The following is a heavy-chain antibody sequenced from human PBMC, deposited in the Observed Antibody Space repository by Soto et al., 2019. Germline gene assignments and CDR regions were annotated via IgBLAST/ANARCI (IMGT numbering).Heavy chain of an antibody. J-gene: IGHJ6*02. CDR2: IDPSSGSA. D-gene: IGHD2-2*01. CDR3: ARYYIVVVPAAIESSVMAF. CDR1: GLSKDTSS. V-gene: IGHV1-46*02. Sequence: VKVRWEESGLSKDTSSRHWVQQENRQGLEWMGIIDPSSGSATYTHKFRGRVTMARDTSTSTVYMELSSLRSEDTAVYYCARYYIVVVPAAIESSVMAFLGQGTTV.